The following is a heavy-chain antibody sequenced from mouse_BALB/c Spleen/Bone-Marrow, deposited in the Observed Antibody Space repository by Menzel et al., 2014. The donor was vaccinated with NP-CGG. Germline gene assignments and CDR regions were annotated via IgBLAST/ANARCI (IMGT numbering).Heavy chain of an antibody. Sequence: EVQLQESGPSLVNPSQTLSLTCSVTGDSITSGYWNWIRKFPGNKLEYMGYISYSGSTYYNPSLKSRISITRDTSKNQYYLQLNSVTTEDTATYYCARYYGSTYGYYFDYWGQGTTLTVSS. CDR2: ISYSGST. D-gene: IGHD1-1*01. CDR1: GDSITSGY. J-gene: IGHJ2*01. V-gene: IGHV3-8*02. CDR3: ARYYGSTYGYYFDY.